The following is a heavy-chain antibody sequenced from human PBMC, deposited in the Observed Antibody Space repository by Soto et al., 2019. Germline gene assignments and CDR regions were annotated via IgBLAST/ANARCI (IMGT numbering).Heavy chain of an antibody. CDR3: ERGGCSHDY. CDR1: GFTFSSYS. J-gene: IGHJ4*02. Sequence: EVQLVESGGGLVQPGGSLRLSCAASGFTFSSYSMNWVRQAPGKGLEWVSYISSSSSTIYYADSVKGRFTISGDNAKNSLYRQMNSLRDEDTAVYYCERGGCSHDYCGQGTLVTVSA. V-gene: IGHV3-48*02. D-gene: IGHD6-13*01. CDR2: ISSSSSTI.